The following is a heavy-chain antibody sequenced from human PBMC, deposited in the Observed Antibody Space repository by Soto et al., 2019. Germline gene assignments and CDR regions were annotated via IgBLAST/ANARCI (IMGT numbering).Heavy chain of an antibody. V-gene: IGHV4-39*01. J-gene: IGHJ4*02. Sequence: SETLSLTCTVSGGSVTNSSYYWGWIRQSPGKGLEWIGSAYYRGRSYSKSSVKSRVTISVDTSKNRFSLSLNSVTASDTAVYFCVSQRTTVPTQAYFDYWGPGALVTVPQ. CDR2: AYYRGRS. CDR1: GGSVTNSSYY. D-gene: IGHD4-17*01. CDR3: VSQRTTVPTQAYFDY.